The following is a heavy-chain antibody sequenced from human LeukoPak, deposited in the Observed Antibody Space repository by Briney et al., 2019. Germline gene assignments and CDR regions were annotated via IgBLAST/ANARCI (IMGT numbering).Heavy chain of an antibody. CDR2: VSGGGGRT. J-gene: IGHJ4*02. CDR3: AKFEGSGYSLDY. CDR1: GFTFSSYA. Sequence: GGSLRLSCAASGFTFSSYAMSWVRQAPGKGLEWVSAVSGGGGRTYYADYVKGRFTISRDNSKNTLFLQMNSLRAEDTAVYYCAKFEGSGYSLDYWGQGTLVTVSS. V-gene: IGHV3-23*01. D-gene: IGHD3-22*01.